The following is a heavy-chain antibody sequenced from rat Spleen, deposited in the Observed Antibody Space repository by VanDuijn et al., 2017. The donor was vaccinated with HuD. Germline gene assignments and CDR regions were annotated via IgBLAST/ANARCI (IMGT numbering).Heavy chain of an antibody. CDR3: TRDNERSYVMDA. Sequence: EVQLVESGGGLVQPGRSMKLSCAASGFTFSNYYMAWVRQAPTKGLEWVASITNSGVSTYYSDSVKGRFTISRDTAKSTLYLQMNSLRSEDTATYYCTRDNERSYVMDAWGQGASVTVSS. J-gene: IGHJ4*01. V-gene: IGHV5-25*01. CDR1: GFTFSNYY. CDR2: ITNSGVST.